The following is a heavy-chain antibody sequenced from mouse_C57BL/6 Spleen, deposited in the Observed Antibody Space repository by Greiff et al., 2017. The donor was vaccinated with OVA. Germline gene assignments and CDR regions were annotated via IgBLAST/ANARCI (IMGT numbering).Heavy chain of an antibody. CDR2: IDPSDSYT. CDR3: VRKGAGSSYRYYAMDY. V-gene: IGHV1-50*01. CDR1: GYTFTSYW. Sequence: QVQLQQPGAELVKPGASVKLSCKASGYTFTSYWMQWVKQRPGQGLEWIGEIDPSDSYTNYNQKFKGKATLTVDTSSSTAYMQLSSLTSEDSAVYYCVRKGAGSSYRYYAMDYWGQGTSVTVSS. J-gene: IGHJ4*01. D-gene: IGHD1-1*01.